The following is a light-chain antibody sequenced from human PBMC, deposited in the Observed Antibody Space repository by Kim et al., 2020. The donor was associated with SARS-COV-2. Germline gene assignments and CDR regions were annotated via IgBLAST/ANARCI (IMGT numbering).Light chain of an antibody. J-gene: IGLJ2*01. CDR2: GKN. CDR1: SLRGYY. CDR3: NSRDSSTNQLV. Sequence: SSELTQDPAVSVALGQTVRITCQGDSLRGYYASWYQLKPGQAPVVVIYGKNNRLAGIPDRFSGSSSGNTASLTITGAQAEDEADYYYNSRDSSTNQLVFGGGAQLTVL. V-gene: IGLV3-19*01.